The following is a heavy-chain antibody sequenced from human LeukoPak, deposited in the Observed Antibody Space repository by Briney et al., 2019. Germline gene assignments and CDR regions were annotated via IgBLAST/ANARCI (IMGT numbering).Heavy chain of an antibody. J-gene: IGHJ3*02. D-gene: IGHD3-16*01. CDR2: INPKNGET. CDR3: ARDAWGDAFDI. V-gene: IGHV1-2*02. CDR1: GYNFAGYY. Sequence: GASVKVSCKASGYNFAGYYVHWVRQAPGQGLEWMGWINPKNGETTYAQKFQGRVTMTRNTSISTAYMELSSLRSEDTAVYYCARDAWGDAFDIWGQGTMVTVSS.